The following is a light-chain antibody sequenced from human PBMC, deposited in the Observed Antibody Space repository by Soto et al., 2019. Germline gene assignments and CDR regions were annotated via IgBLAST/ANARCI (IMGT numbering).Light chain of an antibody. V-gene: IGKV3-20*01. CDR3: QQYGGSPIT. Sequence: EIVLTQSPGTLSVSPGERATLSCRASQSVSSNLAWYQQKHGQAPRILISGASSRDTGIPDRFSGSGSGTDFTLTLSRLEPEDFEMYFCQQYGGSPITFGQGTKVDIK. CDR2: GAS. J-gene: IGKJ1*01. CDR1: QSVSSN.